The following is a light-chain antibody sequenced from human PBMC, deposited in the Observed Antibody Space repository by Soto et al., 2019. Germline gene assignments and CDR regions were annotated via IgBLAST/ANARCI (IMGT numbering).Light chain of an antibody. CDR3: QQYGSSPWT. CDR1: QSVYSSY. Sequence: EIVLAQSTPTLSLSPVEKATLSCRASQSVYSSYLAWFQQKPGQAPRLLIYGASSRATGMPDRFSGSGSGTDFTLTISRLEPEDFAVYYCQQYGSSPWTFGQGTKVDI. J-gene: IGKJ1*01. V-gene: IGKV3-20*01. CDR2: GAS.